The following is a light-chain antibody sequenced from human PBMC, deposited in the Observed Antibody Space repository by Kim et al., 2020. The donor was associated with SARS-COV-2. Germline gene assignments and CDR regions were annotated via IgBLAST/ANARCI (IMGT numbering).Light chain of an antibody. J-gene: IGKJ2*03. CDR3: QQSYSTLYS. V-gene: IGKV1-39*01. CDR2: GTS. Sequence: SASVGDRGTITCRASQSISSYLNWYQQKPGKAPELLICGTSSLQSGVPSRFSGSGSETEFTLTINSLQPEDFATYYCQQSYSTLYSFGQGTKLEI. CDR1: QSISSY.